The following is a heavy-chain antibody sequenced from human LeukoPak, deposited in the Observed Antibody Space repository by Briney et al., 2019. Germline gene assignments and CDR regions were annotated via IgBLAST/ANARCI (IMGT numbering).Heavy chain of an antibody. CDR1: GFTFSNYW. D-gene: IGHD3-16*01. V-gene: IGHV3-7*01. CDR3: ASSYGSALDI. Sequence: GGSLRLSCAVSGFTFSNYWMSWVRKAPGKGLEWVANIKQDGSEKVYVDSVKGRFTISTDNAKNSLYLQMNSLRAEDTAVYYCASSYGSALDIWGQGTMVSVSS. J-gene: IGHJ3*02. CDR2: IKQDGSEK.